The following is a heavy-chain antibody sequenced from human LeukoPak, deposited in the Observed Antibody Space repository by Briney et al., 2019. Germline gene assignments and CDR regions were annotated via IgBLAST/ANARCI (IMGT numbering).Heavy chain of an antibody. V-gene: IGHV3-48*01. CDR3: ARAYSSSWYDF. Sequence: GGSLRLSCAASGFTFSSYNMNWVRQAPGKGLEWVSYISSSGSTIYYADSVKGRFTISRDNSKNTLFLQMSSLRAEDTAVYYCARAYSSSWYDFWGQGTLVTVSS. CDR2: ISSSGSTI. J-gene: IGHJ5*01. CDR1: GFTFSSYN. D-gene: IGHD6-13*01.